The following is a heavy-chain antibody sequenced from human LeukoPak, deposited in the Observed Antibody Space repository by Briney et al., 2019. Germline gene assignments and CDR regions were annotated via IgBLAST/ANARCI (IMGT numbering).Heavy chain of an antibody. D-gene: IGHD5-12*01. CDR1: GYTFTGYY. Sequence: ASVKVSCKASGYTFTGYYMHWVRQAPGQGLEWMGWINPNSGGTNYAQKFQGRVTMARDTSISTAYMELSRLRSDDTAVYYCARDGGGYGGYDGIDYWGEGTLVTVSP. V-gene: IGHV1-2*02. J-gene: IGHJ4*02. CDR2: INPNSGGT. CDR3: ARDGGGYGGYDGIDY.